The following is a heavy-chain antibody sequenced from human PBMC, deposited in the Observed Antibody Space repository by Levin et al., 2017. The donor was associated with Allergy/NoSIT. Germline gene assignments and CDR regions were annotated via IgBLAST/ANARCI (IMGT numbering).Heavy chain of an antibody. V-gene: IGHV4-34*01. J-gene: IGHJ4*02. Sequence: SQTLSLTCAVYGGSFSSYSWTWIRQSPGKGLEWIGEIDDSGRTNYNPSLQSRVTMSVDTSKKQFSLKLSSVTAADTAVYYCARGRLFCSGGSCYWSHYFDYWGQGALVTVSS. CDR2: IDDSGRT. D-gene: IGHD2-15*01. CDR3: ARGRLFCSGGSCYWSHYFDY. CDR1: GGSFSSYS.